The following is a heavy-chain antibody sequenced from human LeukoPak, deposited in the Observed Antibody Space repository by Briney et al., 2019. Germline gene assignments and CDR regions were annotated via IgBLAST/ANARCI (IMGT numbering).Heavy chain of an antibody. CDR2: ISSSGSTI. D-gene: IGHD3-3*01. CDR1: GFTFSDYY. J-gene: IGHJ4*02. V-gene: IGHV3-11*01. CDR3: ARARITIFGVVRGNYYFDY. Sequence: GGSPRLSCAASGFTFSDYYMSWIRQAPGKGLEWVSYISSSGSTIYYADSVKGRFTISRDNAKNSLYLQMNSLRAEDTAVYYCARARITIFGVVRGNYYFDYWGQGTLVTVSS.